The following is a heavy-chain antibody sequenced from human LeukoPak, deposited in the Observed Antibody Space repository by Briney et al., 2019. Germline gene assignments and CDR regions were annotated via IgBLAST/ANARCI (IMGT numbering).Heavy chain of an antibody. CDR2: IKSKTDGGTT. CDR3: TTTSFYDSRD. Sequence: GGSLRLSCAASGFTFDHYAMSWVRQAPGKGLEWVGRIKSKTDGGTTDYAAPVKGRFTISRDDSKNTLYLQMNSLKTEDTAVYYCTTTSFYDSRDWGQGTLVTVSS. J-gene: IGHJ4*02. CDR1: GFTFDHYA. V-gene: IGHV3-15*01. D-gene: IGHD3-22*01.